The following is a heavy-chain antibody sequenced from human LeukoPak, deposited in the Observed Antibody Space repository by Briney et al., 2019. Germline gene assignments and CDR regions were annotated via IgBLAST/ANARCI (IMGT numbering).Heavy chain of an antibody. CDR2: INPNSGGT. Sequence: ASVKVSCKASGYTFTGYYMHWVRQAPGQGLEWMGWINPNSGGTNYAQKFQGRVTMTRDTSISTAYMELRSLRSDDTAVYYCARAYYYGSLGFYYYYGMDVWGQGTTVTVSS. J-gene: IGHJ6*02. D-gene: IGHD3-10*01. CDR3: ARAYYYGSLGFYYYYGMDV. V-gene: IGHV1-2*02. CDR1: GYTFTGYY.